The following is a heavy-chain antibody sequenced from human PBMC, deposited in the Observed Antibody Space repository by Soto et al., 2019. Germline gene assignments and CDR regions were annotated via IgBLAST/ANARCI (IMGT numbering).Heavy chain of an antibody. CDR2: IFNSGTT. Sequence: QVQLQESGPGLVKPSQTLSLTCSVSGASTVSHYHWTCIRQPPGKGLEWMGYIFNSGTTFYNPSLTSQLSISMDTSGNHFSLELRSVTAADTAVYYCALALGPTTGLDYWGQGTLVTVSS. J-gene: IGHJ4*02. V-gene: IGHV4-31*02. CDR1: GASTVSHYH. CDR3: ALALGPTTGLDY. D-gene: IGHD1-26*01.